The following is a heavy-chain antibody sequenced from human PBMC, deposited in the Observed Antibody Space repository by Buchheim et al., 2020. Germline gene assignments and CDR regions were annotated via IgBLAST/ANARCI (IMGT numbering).Heavy chain of an antibody. V-gene: IGHV3-30-3*01. J-gene: IGHJ4*02. CDR2: ISYDGSNK. CDR3: ARSTVTTPSGY. CDR1: GFTFSSYA. Sequence: QVQLVESGGGVVQPGRSLRLSCAASGFTFSSYAMHWVRQAPGKELEWVAVISYDGSNKYYADSVKGRFTISRDNSKNTPYLQMNSLRAEDTAVYYCARSTVTTPSGYWGQGTL. D-gene: IGHD4-11*01.